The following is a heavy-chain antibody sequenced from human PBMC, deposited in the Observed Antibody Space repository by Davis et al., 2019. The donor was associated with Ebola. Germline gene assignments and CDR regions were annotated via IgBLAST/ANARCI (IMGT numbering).Heavy chain of an antibody. D-gene: IGHD6-6*01. CDR1: GAPTSSYY. J-gene: IGHJ5*02. CDR2: IYYSGST. CDR3: ARHRPVLNWFDP. Sequence: GPLRLSCPVPGAPTSSYYWTWIRQLPGKGLEWIGSIYYSGSTYYNPSLTSRVTISVDTSKNQFSLKMSSVTAADTAVYYCARHRPVLNWFDPWGQGTLVTVSS. V-gene: IGHV4-59*05.